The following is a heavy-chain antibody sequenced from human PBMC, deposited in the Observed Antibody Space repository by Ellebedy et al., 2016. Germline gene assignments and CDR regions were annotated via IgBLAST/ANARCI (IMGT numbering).Heavy chain of an antibody. CDR3: ARVYCGGDCYSSPHDY. J-gene: IGHJ4*02. Sequence: ASVKVSXXASGYTFTSYGISWVRQAPGQGLEWMGWISAYNGNTNYAQKLQGRVTMTTDTSTSTAYMELRSLRSDDTAVYYCARVYCGGDCYSSPHDYWGQGTLVTVSS. CDR1: GYTFTSYG. V-gene: IGHV1-18*01. D-gene: IGHD2-21*01. CDR2: ISAYNGNT.